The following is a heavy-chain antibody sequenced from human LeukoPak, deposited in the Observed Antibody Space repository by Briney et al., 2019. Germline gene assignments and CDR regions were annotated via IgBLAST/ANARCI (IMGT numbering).Heavy chain of an antibody. CDR2: FDPEDGET. J-gene: IGHJ4*02. V-gene: IGHV1-24*01. Sequence: ASVKVTCKVSGYTLTELSMHWVRQAPGKGLEWMGGFDPEDGETIYAQKFQGRVTMTEDTSTDTAYMELSSLRSEDTAVYYCATTPMGYRTLDYWGQGTLVTVSS. D-gene: IGHD5-18*01. CDR3: ATTPMGYRTLDY. CDR1: GYTLTELS.